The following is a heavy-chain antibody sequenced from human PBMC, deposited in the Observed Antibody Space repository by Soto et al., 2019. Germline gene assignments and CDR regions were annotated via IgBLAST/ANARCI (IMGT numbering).Heavy chain of an antibody. J-gene: IGHJ4*02. CDR1: GFTFSPYW. CDR3: VRAPEQRPNDV. V-gene: IGHV3-74*03. CDR2: ISSDGEDT. D-gene: IGHD6-19*01. Sequence: EVQLVESGGGLVQPGGSLRLSCVASGFTFSPYWMHWVRQTPGNGLLWVARISSDGEDTTYADSVRGRFTISRDNAKNTLYLQMTSLTVDDTAIYYCVRAPEQRPNDVWGQGSLVTVSS.